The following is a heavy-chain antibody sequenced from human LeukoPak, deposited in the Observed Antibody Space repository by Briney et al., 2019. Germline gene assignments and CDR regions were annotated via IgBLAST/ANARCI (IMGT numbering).Heavy chain of an antibody. J-gene: IGHJ6*02. CDR3: ARDRLASSMIVVVITTGAYYGMDV. V-gene: IGHV3-21*01. D-gene: IGHD3-22*01. Sequence: SGGSLRLSCAASGFTFSSYSMNWVRQAPGKGLEWVSSISSSSSYIYYADSVTGRFTISRDNTKKSLYLQMNSLRAENKALYYFARDRLASSMIVVVITTGAYYGMDVWGQGTTVTVSS. CDR2: ISSSSSYI. CDR1: GFTFSSYS.